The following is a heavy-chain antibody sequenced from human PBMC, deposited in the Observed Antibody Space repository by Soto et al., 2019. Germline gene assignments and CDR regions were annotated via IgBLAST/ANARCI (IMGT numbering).Heavy chain of an antibody. V-gene: IGHV3-15*07. J-gene: IGHJ6*02. D-gene: IGHD3-3*01. CDR3: TPVKDYEFWSGDANYYGMDV. Sequence: EVQLVESGGGLVKPGGSLRLSCAASGFTFSNAWMNWVRQAPGKGLEWVGRIKSKTDGGTTDYAAPVKGRFTIPRDDSKATLYLQMNSLKTEDTAVYYCTPVKDYEFWSGDANYYGMDVWGQGTTVTVSS. CDR1: GFTFSNAW. CDR2: IKSKTDGGTT.